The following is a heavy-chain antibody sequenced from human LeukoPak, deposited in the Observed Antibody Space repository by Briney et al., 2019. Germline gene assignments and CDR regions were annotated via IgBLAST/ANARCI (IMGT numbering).Heavy chain of an antibody. Sequence: GASLKISCKGSGYSFTSYWIGWVRQMPGKGLEWMGIIYPGDSDTRYSPSFQGQVTISADKSISTAYLQWSSLKASDTAMYYCARLGMDVVARYYFDYWGQGTLVTVSS. D-gene: IGHD2-2*03. J-gene: IGHJ4*02. CDR1: GYSFTSYW. CDR2: IYPGDSDT. V-gene: IGHV5-51*01. CDR3: ARLGMDVVARYYFDY.